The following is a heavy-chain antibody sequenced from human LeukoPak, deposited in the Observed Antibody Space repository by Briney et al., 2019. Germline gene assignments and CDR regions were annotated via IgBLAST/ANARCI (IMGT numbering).Heavy chain of an antibody. Sequence: SETLSLTCTASGGSISSYYWSWIRQPPGKGLEWIGNIHYNGSTNYSPSLKSRLAISRDTSKNLVSLSLSSVTAADTALYFCARRTRYCTPAACHFDYWGQGILVTVSS. CDR3: ARRTRYCTPAACHFDY. CDR2: IHYNGST. J-gene: IGHJ4*02. V-gene: IGHV4-59*08. D-gene: IGHD2-8*01. CDR1: GGSISSYY.